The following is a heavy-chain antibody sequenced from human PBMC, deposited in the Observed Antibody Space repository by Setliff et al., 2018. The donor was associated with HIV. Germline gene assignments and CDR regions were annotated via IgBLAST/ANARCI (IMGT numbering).Heavy chain of an antibody. Sequence: PSETLSLTCAVYGGSFINYYWSWIRQSPGKGLEWIGEITHSGSTNYNPSLESRVTISVDTSKNQFSLKLTSVTAADTAVYYCARGPVVVIPAPRWRWFDPWGRGTLVTVSS. J-gene: IGHJ5*02. D-gene: IGHD2-2*01. V-gene: IGHV4-34*01. CDR1: GGSFINYY. CDR3: ARGPVVVIPAPRWRWFDP. CDR2: ITHSGST.